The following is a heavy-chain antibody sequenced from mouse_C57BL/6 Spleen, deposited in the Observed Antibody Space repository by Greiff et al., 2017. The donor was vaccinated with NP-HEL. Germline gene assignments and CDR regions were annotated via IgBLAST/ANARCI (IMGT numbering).Heavy chain of an antibody. J-gene: IGHJ4*01. CDR1: GFSFNTYA. CDR2: IRSKSNNYAT. D-gene: IGHD2-10*02. V-gene: IGHV10-1*01. Sequence: EVKLVESGGGLVQPKGSLKLSCAASGFSFNTYAMNWVRQAPGKGLEWVARIRSKSNNYATYYADSVKDRFTISRDDSESMLYLQMNNLKTEDTAMYYCVRYDYDAMDYWGQGTSVTVSS. CDR3: VRYDYDAMDY.